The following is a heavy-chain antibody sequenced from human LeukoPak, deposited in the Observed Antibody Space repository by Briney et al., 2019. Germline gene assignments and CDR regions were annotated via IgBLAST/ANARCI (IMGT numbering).Heavy chain of an antibody. V-gene: IGHV4-34*01. Sequence: PETLSLTCAVSGGSFSRYFWTWIRQAPGKVLEWLGEINHSGSTNYNPSLKSRATISVDTSKNHFSLKMTSVSGADTAVYYCARAVAAAAVNWGQGTLVTVSS. CDR3: ARAVAAAAVN. D-gene: IGHD6-13*01. CDR2: INHSGST. CDR1: GGSFSRYF. J-gene: IGHJ4*02.